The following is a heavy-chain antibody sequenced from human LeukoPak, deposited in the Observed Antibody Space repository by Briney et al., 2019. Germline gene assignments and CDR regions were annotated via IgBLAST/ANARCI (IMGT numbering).Heavy chain of an antibody. CDR1: GFTFSSYG. V-gene: IGHV3-33*01. Sequence: GRSLRLSCAASGFTFSSYGMHWVRQAPGKGLEWVAVIWYDGSNKYYADSVKGRFTISRDNSKNTLYLQMNSLRAEDTAVYYCASRTQEFDYWGQGTLVTVSS. J-gene: IGHJ4*02. D-gene: IGHD1-14*01. CDR3: ASRTQEFDY. CDR2: IWYDGSNK.